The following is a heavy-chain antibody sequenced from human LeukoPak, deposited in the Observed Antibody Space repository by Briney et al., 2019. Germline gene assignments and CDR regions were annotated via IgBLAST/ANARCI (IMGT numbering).Heavy chain of an antibody. Sequence: GGSLRLSCAASGFTFSSYSMNWVRQAPGKGLEWVSSISSSSSYIYYADSVKGRFTISRDDAKNSLYLQMNSLRAEDTAVYYCARATTVTTPVNDHWGQGTLVTVSS. D-gene: IGHD4-17*01. CDR2: ISSSSSYI. J-gene: IGHJ4*02. V-gene: IGHV3-21*01. CDR3: ARATTVTTPVNDH. CDR1: GFTFSSYS.